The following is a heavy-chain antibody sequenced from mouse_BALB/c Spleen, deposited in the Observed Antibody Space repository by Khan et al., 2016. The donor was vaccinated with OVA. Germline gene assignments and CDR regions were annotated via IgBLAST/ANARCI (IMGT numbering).Heavy chain of an antibody. CDR1: GFTFSDYY. Sequence: EVKLEESGGGLVEPGGSLKLSCAASGFTFSDYYMYWVRQTPEKRLEWVATISDGGSYTYYPDGVKGRFTISSDDAKNDLYLQMSSLKSEDTAIYDCARGYYGDPFAYWGQGTLVTVSA. CDR2: ISDGGSYT. J-gene: IGHJ3*01. D-gene: IGHD2-13*01. CDR3: ARGYYGDPFAY. V-gene: IGHV5-4*02.